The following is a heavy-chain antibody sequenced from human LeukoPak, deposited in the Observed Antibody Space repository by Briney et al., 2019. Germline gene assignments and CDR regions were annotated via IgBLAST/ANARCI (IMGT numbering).Heavy chain of an antibody. J-gene: IGHJ4*02. CDR1: GFTFSSYA. CDR2: ISYDGSNK. Sequence: GGSLRLSCAASGFTFSSYAMHWVRQAPGKGLEWVAVISYDGSNKYYADSVKGRFTISRDNAKNSLYLQMNSLRAEDTAVYYCARDAELGTLDYWGQGTPVTVSS. V-gene: IGHV3-30-3*01. CDR3: ARDAELGTLDY. D-gene: IGHD7-27*01.